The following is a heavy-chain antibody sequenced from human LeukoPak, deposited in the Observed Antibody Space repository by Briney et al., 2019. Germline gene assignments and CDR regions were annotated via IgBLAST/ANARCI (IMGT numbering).Heavy chain of an antibody. CDR3: ARGTLDN. Sequence: PGGSLRLSCAASGFSVSTSYINWVRQAPGKGLEWVSVIYRDGSTKYADSVKARFTISRDNSKNMVYLQMKSLRVEDTAVYYCARGTLDNWGQGTLVTVSS. V-gene: IGHV3-53*01. CDR1: GFSVSTSY. D-gene: IGHD3/OR15-3a*01. J-gene: IGHJ4*02. CDR2: IYRDGST.